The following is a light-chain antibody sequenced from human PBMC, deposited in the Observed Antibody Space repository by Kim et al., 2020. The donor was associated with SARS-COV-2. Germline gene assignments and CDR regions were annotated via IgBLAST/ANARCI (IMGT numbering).Light chain of an antibody. V-gene: IGLV3-27*01. CDR3: YSAADNNLV. CDR2: KDS. CDR1: VLAKKY. Sequence: SYELTQPSSVSVSPGQTARITCSGDVLAKKYARWFQQKPGQAPVVVIYKDSERPSGIPERFSGSSSGTTVTLTISGAQVEDEADYYCYSAADNNLVFGGG. J-gene: IGLJ3*02.